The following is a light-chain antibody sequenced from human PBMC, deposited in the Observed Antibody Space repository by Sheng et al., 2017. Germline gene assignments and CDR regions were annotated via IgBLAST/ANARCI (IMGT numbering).Light chain of an antibody. Sequence: SSELTQDPVVSVALGQTVRITCQGDSLRSYFASWYQQKPGQAPIVVIYGRNNRPSGIPDRFSGSTSGNTGSLTITGAQAEDEADYYCNSRDSSGDHLVFGGGTKLTVL. CDR2: GRN. CDR3: NSRDSSGDHLV. V-gene: IGLV3-19*01. J-gene: IGLJ3*02. CDR1: SLRSYF.